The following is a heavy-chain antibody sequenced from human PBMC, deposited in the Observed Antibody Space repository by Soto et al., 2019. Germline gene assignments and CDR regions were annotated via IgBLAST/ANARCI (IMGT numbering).Heavy chain of an antibody. Sequence: GGSLRLSCAASVFTFGTYGMHWVRQAPGKGLEWVAGIWYDGSVKTYADSVKGRFSISRDNSQNTVYLQMNTLRAGDTAVYYCARADCGGQCPCDYWGQGILVTVSS. J-gene: IGHJ4*02. CDR2: IWYDGSVK. CDR1: VFTFGTYG. CDR3: ARADCGGQCPCDY. V-gene: IGHV3-33*01. D-gene: IGHD2-21*01.